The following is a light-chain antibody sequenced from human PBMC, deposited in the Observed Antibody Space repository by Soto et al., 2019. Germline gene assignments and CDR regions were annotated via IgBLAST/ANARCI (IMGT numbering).Light chain of an antibody. CDR1: QDINSY. CDR2: DAF. V-gene: IGKV1-33*01. CDR3: QQYDTFPVT. J-gene: IGKJ5*01. Sequence: DIQMTQSPSSLSSSVGDRVTITFQASQDINSYLSWYQQRPGKAPKPLIYDAFTLETGVPSRFSGSGSGTDFIFTISSLQPEDFATYYCQQYDTFPVTFGQGTRLEIK.